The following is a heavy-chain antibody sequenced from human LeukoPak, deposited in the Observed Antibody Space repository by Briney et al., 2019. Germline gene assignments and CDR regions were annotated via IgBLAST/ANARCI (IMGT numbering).Heavy chain of an antibody. V-gene: IGHV1-69*02. CDR1: GGTFSSYT. D-gene: IGHD5-24*01. CDR2: IIPILGIA. CDR3: ARRKEQMATIYDAFDI. J-gene: IGHJ3*02. Sequence: GASVKVSCKASGGTFSSYTISWVRQAPGQGLEWMGRIIPILGIANYAQKFQGRVTITTDKSTSTAYMELRSLRSEDTAVYYCARRKEQMATIYDAFDIWGQGTMVTVS.